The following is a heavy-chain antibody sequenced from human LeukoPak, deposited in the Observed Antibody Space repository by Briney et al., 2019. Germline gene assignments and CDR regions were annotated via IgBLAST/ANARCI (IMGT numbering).Heavy chain of an antibody. CDR3: ARLSGSGWLGGYYFDY. CDR1: GGPISSYY. V-gene: IGHV4-59*08. CDR2: IYYSGST. D-gene: IGHD6-19*01. Sequence: SETLSLTCTVSGGPISSYYWSWIRQPPGKGLEWIGYIYYSGSTNYNPSLKSRVTISVDTSKNQFSLKLSSVTAADTAVYYCARLSGSGWLGGYYFDYWGQGTLVTVSS. J-gene: IGHJ4*02.